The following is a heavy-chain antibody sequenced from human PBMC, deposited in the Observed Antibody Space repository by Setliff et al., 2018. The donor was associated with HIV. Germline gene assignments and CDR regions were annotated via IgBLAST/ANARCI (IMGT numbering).Heavy chain of an antibody. CDR2: INAGNGDT. CDR1: GYTFTSYA. D-gene: IGHD3-22*01. J-gene: IGHJ3*02. V-gene: IGHV1-3*01. Sequence: ASVKVSCKASGYTFTSYAIHWVRQAPGHGLEWMGWINAGNGDTRYSQKFQVRVTMSRDTSTSTVYMELSSLRSEDTAVYYCARDYFDSSAYHYGFGAFDIWGQGTMVTVSS. CDR3: ARDYFDSSAYHYGFGAFDI.